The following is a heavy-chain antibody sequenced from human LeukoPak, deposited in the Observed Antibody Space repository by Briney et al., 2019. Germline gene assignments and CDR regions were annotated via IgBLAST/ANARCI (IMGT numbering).Heavy chain of an antibody. CDR2: ISSSSSTI. CDR1: GFSFGSYS. J-gene: IGHJ6*02. Sequence: GGSLRLSCAASGFSFGSYSMNWVRQAPGKGLERVSYISSSSSTIYYADSVKGRFTISRDNAKNSLHLQMNSLRDEDTAVYYCASRHYYYYGMDVWGQGTTVTVSS. V-gene: IGHV3-48*02. CDR3: ASRHYYYYGMDV.